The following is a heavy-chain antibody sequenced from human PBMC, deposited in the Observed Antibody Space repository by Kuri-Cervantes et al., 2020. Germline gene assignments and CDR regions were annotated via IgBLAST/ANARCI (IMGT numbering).Heavy chain of an antibody. D-gene: IGHD6-19*01. V-gene: IGHV3-30*18. Sequence: LSLTCAASGFTFSSYGMHWVRQAPGKGLEWVAVISYDGSNKYYADSVKGRFTISRDNSKNTLYLQMSSLRAEDTAVYYCAKYSSGSRSATDYWGQGTLVTVSS. CDR1: GFTFSSYG. CDR2: ISYDGSNK. CDR3: AKYSSGSRSATDY. J-gene: IGHJ4*02.